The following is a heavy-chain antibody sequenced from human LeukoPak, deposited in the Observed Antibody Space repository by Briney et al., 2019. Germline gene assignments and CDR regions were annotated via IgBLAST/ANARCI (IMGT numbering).Heavy chain of an antibody. CDR1: GYSISSGYY. D-gene: IGHD4-17*01. J-gene: IGHJ4*02. CDR2: IYHSVST. CDR3: ASAFTKSTVNGGY. Sequence: SETLSLTCAVSGYSISSGYYWGWIRQPPGKGLEWIGSIYHSVSTYYNPSLKSRVTISVDTSKNQFSLKLGSVTAADTAVYYCASAFTKSTVNGGYWGQGTLVTVSS. V-gene: IGHV4-38-2*01.